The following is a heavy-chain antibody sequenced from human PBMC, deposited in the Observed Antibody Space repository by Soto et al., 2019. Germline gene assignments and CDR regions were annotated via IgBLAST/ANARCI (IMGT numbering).Heavy chain of an antibody. CDR1: GGTFSSYT. V-gene: IGHV1-69*02. CDR2: IIPILGIA. D-gene: IGHD3-9*01. Sequence: QVQLVQSGAEVKKPGSSVKVSCKASGGTFSSYTISWVRQAPGQGLEWMGRIIPILGIANYAQKFQGRVTITADKSTSTAYMELSSLRAENTAVDSCAKREGETYYGILKIKNRYYYGMDVWGQGTTVTVSS. CDR3: AKREGETYYGILKIKNRYYYGMDV. J-gene: IGHJ6*02.